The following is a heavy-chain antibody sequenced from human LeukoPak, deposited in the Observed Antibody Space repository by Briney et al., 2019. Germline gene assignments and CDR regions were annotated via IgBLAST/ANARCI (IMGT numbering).Heavy chain of an antibody. D-gene: IGHD3-3*01. V-gene: IGHV3-23*01. Sequence: GGSLRLSCAASGFIFSSYAMSWVRQAPGKGLEWVSAISGSGGSTYYADSVKGRFTISRDNSKNTLYLQMNSLRAEDTAVYYCAKSVGITIFGVVIFWGQGTLVTVSS. CDR3: AKSVGITIFGVVIF. CDR1: GFIFSSYA. CDR2: ISGSGGST. J-gene: IGHJ4*02.